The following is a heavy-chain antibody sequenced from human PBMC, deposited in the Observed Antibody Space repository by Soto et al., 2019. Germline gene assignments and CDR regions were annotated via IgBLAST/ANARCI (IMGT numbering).Heavy chain of an antibody. CDR3: AKDRRVGNGYNWGFDY. J-gene: IGHJ4*02. D-gene: IGHD5-12*01. Sequence: QEQLVESGGGVVQPGRSLRLSCAASGFTFSHYAMHWVRQAPGKGLQWVSSISFDGRNKYYVDSVKGRFTISRDNSKNTLYLEVDSLRAEDTAVYYCAKDRRVGNGYNWGFDYWGQGTLVTVSS. CDR1: GFTFSHYA. CDR2: ISFDGRNK. V-gene: IGHV3-30*04.